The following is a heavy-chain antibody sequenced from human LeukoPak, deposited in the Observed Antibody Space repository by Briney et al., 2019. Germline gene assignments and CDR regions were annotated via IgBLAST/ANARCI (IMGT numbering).Heavy chain of an antibody. CDR3: ARGLAYFHDYGDYGSPGISDY. Sequence: SETPSLTCAVYGGSFSGYYWSWIRQPPGKGLEWIGEINHSGSTNYNPSLKSRVTISVDTSKNQFSLKLSSVTAADTAVYYCARGLAYFHDYGDYGSPGISDYWGQGTLVTVSS. D-gene: IGHD4-17*01. V-gene: IGHV4-34*01. CDR2: INHSGST. J-gene: IGHJ4*02. CDR1: GGSFSGYY.